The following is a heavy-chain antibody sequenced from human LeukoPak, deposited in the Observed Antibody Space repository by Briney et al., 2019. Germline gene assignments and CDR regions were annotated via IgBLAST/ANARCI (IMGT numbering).Heavy chain of an antibody. CDR3: SPLGSGVDY. Sequence: GGSLRLSCAASGFIFYNYAMSWVRQAPGKGLEWVSVIGVSGGTTYYADSVKGQFTISRDNSKNTLYLEINSLRAEDTAVYYCSPLGSGVDYWGQGTLVTVTS. CDR2: IGVSGGTT. J-gene: IGHJ4*02. V-gene: IGHV3-23*01. CDR1: GFIFYNYA. D-gene: IGHD6-19*01.